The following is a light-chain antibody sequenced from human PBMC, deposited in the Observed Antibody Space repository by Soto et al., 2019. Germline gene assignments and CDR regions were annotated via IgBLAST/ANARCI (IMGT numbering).Light chain of an antibody. CDR3: QQYNGWPPL. V-gene: IGKV3-15*01. CDR1: QSRSSN. Sequence: ERVMTQSPATLSVSPGERATLSCRASQSRSSNLDWYQQKPGQAPRLLIYCASTRATGIPDRFSGSGSGTDFTLTISSLQSEDFSVYYCQQYNGWPPLFGPGTRVDIK. CDR2: CAS. J-gene: IGKJ3*01.